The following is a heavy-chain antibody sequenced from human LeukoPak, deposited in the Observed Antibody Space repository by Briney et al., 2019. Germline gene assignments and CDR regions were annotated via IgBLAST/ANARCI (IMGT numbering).Heavy chain of an antibody. D-gene: IGHD6-13*01. CDR2: ISSNGGST. CDR1: GFTFSSYA. CDR3: ARDSRGVAAPDR. J-gene: IGHJ5*02. V-gene: IGHV3-23*01. Sequence: QPGGSLRLSCAASGFTFSSYAMSWVRQAPGEGLEWVSAISSNGGSTYYADSVKGRFIISRDNSKNTLYLQMSSLRAEDTAVYYCARDSRGVAAPDRWGQGTLVTVSS.